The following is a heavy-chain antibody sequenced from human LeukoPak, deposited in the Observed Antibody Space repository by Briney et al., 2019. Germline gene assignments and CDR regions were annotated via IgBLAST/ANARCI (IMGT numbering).Heavy chain of an antibody. CDR2: ISGGGETT. D-gene: IGHD4-17*01. Sequence: GGSLRLSCAAPGFTFSSYWMHWVRQVPRKGLVWVSSISGGGETTYYADSAKGRFTISTDNSQNTLYLQINSLRAEDTAVYYCARDYADYVGYFFFDYWGQGTLVTVSS. CDR1: GFTFSSYW. V-gene: IGHV3-23*01. CDR3: ARDYADYVGYFFFDY. J-gene: IGHJ4*02.